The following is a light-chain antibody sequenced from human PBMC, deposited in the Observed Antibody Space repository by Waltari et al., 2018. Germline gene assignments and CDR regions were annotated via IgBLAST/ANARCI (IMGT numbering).Light chain of an antibody. J-gene: IGKJ5*01. CDR3: QHYNSYPIT. CDR1: QSISFW. V-gene: IGKV1-5*03. CDR2: KAS. Sequence: DIQLTQSPSTLSANVGDRVTITCRASQSISFWLAWYQQKQGRAPKLLIYKASYLESGVPSRFSGSGSETHFTLTISSVQPDDFAAYYCQHYNSYPITFGQGTRLDIK.